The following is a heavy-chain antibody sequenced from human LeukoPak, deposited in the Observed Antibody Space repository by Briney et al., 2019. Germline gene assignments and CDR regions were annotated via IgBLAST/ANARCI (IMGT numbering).Heavy chain of an antibody. Sequence: TSETLSLTCTVSGGSISSSSYYWGWIRQPPGKGLEWIGSIYYSGSTYYNPSLKSRVTISVDTSKNQFSLKLSSVTAADTAVYYCARASRGSDFDYWGQGTLVTASS. CDR3: ARASRGSDFDY. CDR2: IYYSGST. J-gene: IGHJ4*02. D-gene: IGHD3-10*01. V-gene: IGHV4-39*01. CDR1: GGSISSSSYY.